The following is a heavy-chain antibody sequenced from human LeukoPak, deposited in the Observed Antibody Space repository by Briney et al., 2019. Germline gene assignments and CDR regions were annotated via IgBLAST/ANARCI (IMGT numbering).Heavy chain of an antibody. CDR3: ASAVDYPHDYGDYGPTEYFQH. Sequence: EASVKVSCKASGYTFTSYGISWVRQAPGQGLEWMGWISAYNGNTNYAQKLQGRVTMTTDTSTSTAYMELRSLRSDDTAVYYCASAVDYPHDYGDYGPTEYFQHWGQGTLVTVSS. J-gene: IGHJ1*01. CDR2: ISAYNGNT. CDR1: GYTFTSYG. D-gene: IGHD4-17*01. V-gene: IGHV1-18*01.